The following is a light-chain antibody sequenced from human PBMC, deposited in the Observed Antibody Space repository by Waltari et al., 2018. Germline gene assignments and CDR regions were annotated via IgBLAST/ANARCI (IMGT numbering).Light chain of an antibody. CDR2: AVN. V-gene: IGLV2-14*03. Sequence: QSALPQPAPVSGSPRPSFSISCPGTCSAVGGYNFVPWYQQHPGKAPKVMIYAVNERPSGVSNRFSGSKSGNTASLTISGLQAEDEADYYCNSYTSSGTWVFGGGTKLTVL. CDR1: CSAVGGYNF. J-gene: IGLJ3*02. CDR3: NSYTSSGTWV.